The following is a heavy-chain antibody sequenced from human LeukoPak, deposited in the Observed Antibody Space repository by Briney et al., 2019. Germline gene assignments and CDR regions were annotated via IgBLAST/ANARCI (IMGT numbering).Heavy chain of an antibody. CDR1: GFTFSTYG. CDR3: ARAIRRGSDY. Sequence: PGRSLRLSCAVSGFTFSTYGMNWVRQAPGKRLEWGSYISSSSDSIYYADSVKGRFTSCRDNAENSLYLQMNSLRDEDTAVYCCARAIRRGSDYWGQGTVVSVS. J-gene: IGHJ4*02. V-gene: IGHV3-48*02. CDR2: ISSSSDSI.